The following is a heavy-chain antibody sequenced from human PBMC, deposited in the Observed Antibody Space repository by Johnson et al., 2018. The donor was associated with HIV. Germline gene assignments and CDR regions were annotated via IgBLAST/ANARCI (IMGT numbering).Heavy chain of an antibody. D-gene: IGHD1-7*01. Sequence: QVQLVESGGGVVQPGRSLRLSCAASGFTFSSSAMHWVRQAPGKGLEWVAVISSDGRTKYYADSVKGRFTISRDNSKNTRYLQMNSLRAENPAVYYCTRARDWNYGDIWGQGTMVTVSS. J-gene: IGHJ3*02. V-gene: IGHV3-30*14. CDR3: TRARDWNYGDI. CDR1: GFTFSSSA. CDR2: ISSDGRTK.